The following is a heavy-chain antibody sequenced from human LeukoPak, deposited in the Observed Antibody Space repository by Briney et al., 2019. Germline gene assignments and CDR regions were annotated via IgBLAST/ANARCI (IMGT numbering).Heavy chain of an antibody. CDR1: GGSISSYY. CDR3: ARERYGGNSRGPLSIDY. Sequence: SETLSLTCTVSGGSISSYYWSWIRQPPGKGLEWIGYIYYSGSTNYNPSLKSRVTISVDTSKNQFSLKLSSVTAADTAVYYCARERYGGNSRGPLSIDYWGQGTLVTVSS. J-gene: IGHJ4*02. V-gene: IGHV4-59*01. D-gene: IGHD4-23*01. CDR2: IYYSGST.